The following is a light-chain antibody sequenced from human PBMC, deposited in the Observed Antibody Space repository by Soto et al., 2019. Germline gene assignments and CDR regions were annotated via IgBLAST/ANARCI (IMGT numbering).Light chain of an antibody. CDR3: CSYTTSNTRQIV. Sequence: QAVLTEPAWVSGSPGVAVAISRKKTSSDVGGYNYVSWYQQQPGKAPKFMMYDVTNPPSGVSNRFSGSKSGNTASLTISGLQAEDEADYYCCSYTTSNTRQIVFGTGTKVTVL. CDR2: DVT. V-gene: IGLV2-14*01. CDR1: SSDVGGYNY. J-gene: IGLJ1*01.